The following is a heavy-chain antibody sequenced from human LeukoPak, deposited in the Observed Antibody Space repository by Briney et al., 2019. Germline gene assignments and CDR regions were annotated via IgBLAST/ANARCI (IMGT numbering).Heavy chain of an antibody. CDR3: ARLYSGSPYYFDY. V-gene: IGHV4-59*01. Sequence: PSETLSLTCTVSGGSISSYYWSWIRQPPGKGLEWIGYIYYSGTTNYNPSLKSRVTISVDTSKDQFSLKLSSVTAADTAVYYCARLYSGSPYYFDYWGQGTLVTVSS. CDR1: GGSISSYY. CDR2: IYYSGTT. D-gene: IGHD1-26*01. J-gene: IGHJ4*02.